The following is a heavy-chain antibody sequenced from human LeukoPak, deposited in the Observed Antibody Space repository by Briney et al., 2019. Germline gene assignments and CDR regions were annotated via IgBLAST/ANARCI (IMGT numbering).Heavy chain of an antibody. V-gene: IGHV3-11*04. CDR1: GFTLSDYY. CDR2: ISSTGSTI. D-gene: IGHD2/OR15-2a*01. Sequence: GSLRLSCVASGFTLSDYYMSWVRQAPGKGLEWLSYISSTGSTIYYADSVRGRFTISRDDAKNSLYLQMNSLRAEDTAVYYCVSFYETYWGRGTLVTVSS. J-gene: IGHJ4*02. CDR3: VSFYETY.